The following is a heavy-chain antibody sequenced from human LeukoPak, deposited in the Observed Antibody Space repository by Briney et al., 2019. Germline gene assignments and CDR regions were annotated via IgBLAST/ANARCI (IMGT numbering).Heavy chain of an antibody. Sequence: QAGGSLRLSCAASGFTFSSYGMSWVRQAPGKGLEWLAVISYDGRKTDYADSVKGRLTISRDNSKNTVYLQMNGLRAEDRAMYYCARTVSYGSGSYADYWGQGTLVSVSS. CDR3: ARTVSYGSGSYADY. CDR1: GFTFSSYG. CDR2: ISYDGRKT. D-gene: IGHD3-10*01. V-gene: IGHV3-30*03. J-gene: IGHJ4*02.